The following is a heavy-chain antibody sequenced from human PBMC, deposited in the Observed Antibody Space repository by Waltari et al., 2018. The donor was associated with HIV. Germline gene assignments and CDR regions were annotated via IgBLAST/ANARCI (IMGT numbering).Heavy chain of an antibody. CDR1: GFTFGDYV. V-gene: IGHV3-49*03. CDR3: LPDYDILTGYLAFDY. CDR2: IRSKAYGGTT. Sequence: EVQLVESGGGLVQPGRSLRLSCTASGFTFGDYVISWFRQAPGKGLEWVSFIRSKAYGGTTEYAASVKGRFTISRDDSKSIAYLQMNSLKTEDTAVYYCLPDYDILTGYLAFDYWGQGTLVTVSS. J-gene: IGHJ4*02. D-gene: IGHD3-9*01.